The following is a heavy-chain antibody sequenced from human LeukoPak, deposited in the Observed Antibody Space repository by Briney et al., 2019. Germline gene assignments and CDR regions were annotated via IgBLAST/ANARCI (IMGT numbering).Heavy chain of an antibody. CDR3: ATYSGSYSSDFDY. CDR2: INPNSCGT. D-gene: IGHD1-26*01. J-gene: IGHJ4*02. V-gene: IGHV1-2*02. CDR1: VYTFTGYY. Sequence: SVKVPRMPSVYTFTGYYMHWVRQAPGHGREGMGWINPNSCGTNYAQKFQGRVTMTRDTSISTAYMELSRLTSDDTAVYYCATYSGSYSSDFDYWGQGTLVTVSS.